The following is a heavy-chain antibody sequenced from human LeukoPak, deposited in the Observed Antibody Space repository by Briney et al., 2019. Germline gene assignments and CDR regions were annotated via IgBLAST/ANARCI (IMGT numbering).Heavy chain of an antibody. CDR1: GGSITSNY. CDR3: ARGTYYYDSSGYYGLEGEYYYYYMDV. CDR2: IYTSGST. D-gene: IGHD3-22*01. J-gene: IGHJ6*03. Sequence: PSQTLSLTCTVSGGSITSNYWSWNRQPAGKGLDLIGRIYTSGSTNYNPSLKSRVTMSVDTSKNQFSLKLSSVTAADTALYYCARGTYYYDSSGYYGLEGEYYYYYMDVWGKGTTVTVSS. V-gene: IGHV4-4*07.